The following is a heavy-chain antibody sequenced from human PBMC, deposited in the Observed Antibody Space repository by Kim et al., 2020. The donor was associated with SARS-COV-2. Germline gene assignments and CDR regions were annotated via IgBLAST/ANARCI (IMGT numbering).Heavy chain of an antibody. CDR3: ATLGALPDYGDYGYYYYG. V-gene: IGHV3-9*01. CDR2: ISWNSGSI. Sequence: GGSLRLSCAASGFTFDDYAMHWVRQAPGKGLEWVSGISWNSGSIGYADSVKGRFTISRDNAKNSLYLQMNSLRAEDTALYYCATLGALPDYGDYGYYYYG. J-gene: IGHJ6*01. CDR1: GFTFDDYA. D-gene: IGHD4-17*01.